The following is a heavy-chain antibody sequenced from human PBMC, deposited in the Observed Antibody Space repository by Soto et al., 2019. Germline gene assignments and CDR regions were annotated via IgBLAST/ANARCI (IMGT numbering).Heavy chain of an antibody. J-gene: IGHJ5*02. Sequence: QVQLVESGGGVVQPGRSLRLSCAASGFTFSSYAMHWVRQAPGKGLEWVAVISYDGSNKYYADSVKGRFTISRDNSKNRLYLQMNSLRAEDTAVYYCARDRDYGGNSGWFDPWGQGTLVTVSS. CDR3: ARDRDYGGNSGWFDP. D-gene: IGHD4-17*01. CDR2: ISYDGSNK. CDR1: GFTFSSYA. V-gene: IGHV3-30-3*01.